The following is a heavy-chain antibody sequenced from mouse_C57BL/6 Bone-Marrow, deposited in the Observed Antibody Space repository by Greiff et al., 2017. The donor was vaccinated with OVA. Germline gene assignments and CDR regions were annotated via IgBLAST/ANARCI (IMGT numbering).Heavy chain of an antibody. CDR1: GYTFTSYG. D-gene: IGHD3-3*01. CDR2: IYPRSGNT. V-gene: IGHV1-81*01. Sequence: VQLQESGAELARPGASVKLSCKASGYTFTSYGISWVKQRTGQGLEWIGEIYPRSGNTYYNEKFKGKATLTADKSSSTAYMELRSLTSEDSAVYFCARRRDYWYFDVWGTGTTVTVSS. J-gene: IGHJ1*03. CDR3: ARRRDYWYFDV.